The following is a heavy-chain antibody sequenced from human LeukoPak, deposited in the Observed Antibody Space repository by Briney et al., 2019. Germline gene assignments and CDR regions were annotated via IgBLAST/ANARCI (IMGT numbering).Heavy chain of an antibody. CDR1: GYTSTSYG. CDR2: ISAYNGNT. V-gene: IGHV1-18*01. CDR3: ARGYYGSGSYGYGMDV. Sequence: ASVKVSCKASGYTSTSYGISWVRRAPGQGLEWMGWISAYNGNTNYAQKLQGRVTMTTDTSTSTAYMELRSLRSDDTAVYYCARGYYGSGSYGYGMDVWGQGTTVTVSS. D-gene: IGHD3-10*01. J-gene: IGHJ6*02.